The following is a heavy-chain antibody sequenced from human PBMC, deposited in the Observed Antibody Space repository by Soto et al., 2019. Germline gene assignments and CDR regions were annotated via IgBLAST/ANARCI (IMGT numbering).Heavy chain of an antibody. V-gene: IGHV3-30*18. CDR3: AKDLCRRLLWEYGMDV. Sequence: QVQLVESGGGVVQPGRSLRLSCAASGFTFSSYGMHWVRQAPGKGLEWVTVISYDGTNEYYADSVKGRFTISRDDSKNTLYPQPLSLRPEDTSVYYCAKDLCRRLLWEYGMDVWGQGTTVTVSS. CDR1: GFTFSSYG. CDR2: ISYDGTNE. D-gene: IGHD3-10*01. J-gene: IGHJ6*02.